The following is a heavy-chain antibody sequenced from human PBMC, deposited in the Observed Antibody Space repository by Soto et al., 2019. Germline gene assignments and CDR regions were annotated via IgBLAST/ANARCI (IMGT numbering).Heavy chain of an antibody. Sequence: QVQLVQSGAEVKKPGSSVKVSCKASGGTFSSYAISWVRQAPGQGLEWMGGIIPIFGTANYAQKFQGRVTITADESTSTAYMELSSLRSEDTAVYYCARGNDDYVWVRGSAFDIWGQGTMVTVSS. CDR3: ARGNDDYVWVRGSAFDI. CDR1: GGTFSSYA. D-gene: IGHD3-16*01. J-gene: IGHJ3*02. CDR2: IIPIFGTA. V-gene: IGHV1-69*01.